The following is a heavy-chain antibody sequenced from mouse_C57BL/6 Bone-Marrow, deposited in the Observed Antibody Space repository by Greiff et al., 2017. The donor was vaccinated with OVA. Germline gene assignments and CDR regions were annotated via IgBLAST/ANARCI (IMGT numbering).Heavy chain of an antibody. CDR2: ISSGGSYT. CDR1: GFTFSSYG. CDR3: ARRDGYSDY. D-gene: IGHD2-3*01. V-gene: IGHV5-6*02. J-gene: IGHJ2*01. Sequence: EVMLVESGGDLVKPGGSLKLSCAASGFTFSSYGMSWVRQTPDKRLEWVATISSGGSYTYYPDSVKGRFTISRDNAKNTLYLQMSSLKSEDTAMYYCARRDGYSDYWGQGTTLTVSS.